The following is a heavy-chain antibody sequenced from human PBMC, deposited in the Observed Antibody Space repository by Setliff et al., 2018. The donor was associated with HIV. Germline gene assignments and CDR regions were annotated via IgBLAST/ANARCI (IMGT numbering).Heavy chain of an antibody. CDR3: TTGLYCSSTSCYPILYYYYYYMDV. V-gene: IGHV3-15*07. CDR1: GFTFSNAW. J-gene: IGHJ6*03. D-gene: IGHD2-2*01. CDR2: IKSKTDGGTT. Sequence: GGSLRLSCAASGFTFSNAWMNWVRQAPGKGLEWVGRIKSKTDGGTTDYSAPVKGRFTISRDDSKNTLYLQMNSLKTEDTAVYYCTTGLYCSSTSCYPILYYYYYYMDVWGKGTTVTVSS.